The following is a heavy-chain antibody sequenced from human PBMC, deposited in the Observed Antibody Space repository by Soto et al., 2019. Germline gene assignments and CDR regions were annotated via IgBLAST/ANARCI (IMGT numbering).Heavy chain of an antibody. D-gene: IGHD2-21*01. CDR2: VSGRGDGT. V-gene: IGHV3-23*01. Sequence: EIQILESGGDLVRPGGSLRLSCSVSGFSFSEYAMNWVRQATGKWLEWVSAVSGRGDGTLYADSVKGRFTISRDNSKNTVYMQMNNLRVEDTAVYYCANDVVEVLPCYGIDVWGRGTTVSVSS. CDR1: GFSFSEYA. J-gene: IGHJ6*02. CDR3: ANDVVEVLPCYGIDV.